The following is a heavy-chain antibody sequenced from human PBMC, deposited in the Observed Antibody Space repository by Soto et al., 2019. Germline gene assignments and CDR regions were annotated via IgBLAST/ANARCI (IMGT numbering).Heavy chain of an antibody. J-gene: IGHJ5*02. CDR1: GGAISNGSHY. Sequence: QVQLQESGPGLVKPLQTLSLTCTVSGGAISNGSHYWSWIRQHSGKALEWIGYIYHSGTTYYNPSLNSRFKISVDTFKNQFALKLTSVTAADTAVYYCSRVRGNQLLWWFDPWGQGTLVNVYS. D-gene: IGHD2-2*01. CDR3: SRVRGNQLLWWFDP. CDR2: IYHSGTT. V-gene: IGHV4-31*03.